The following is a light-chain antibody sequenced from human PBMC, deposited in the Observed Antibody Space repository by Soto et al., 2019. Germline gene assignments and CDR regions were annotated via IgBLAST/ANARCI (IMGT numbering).Light chain of an antibody. CDR1: ESISSNY. CDR2: GAS. CDR3: QQSTKWPPSNT. J-gene: IGKJ5*01. V-gene: IGKV3D-20*02. Sequence: DIGMTQSPGTLSWSPGGRATLSCRASESISSNYLAWYQEKPGQSPRILIYGASSRATVIPDRFSGSGSGTDFNLTVSSLEPEDFAVYYCQQSTKWPPSNTFGQGKRLEI.